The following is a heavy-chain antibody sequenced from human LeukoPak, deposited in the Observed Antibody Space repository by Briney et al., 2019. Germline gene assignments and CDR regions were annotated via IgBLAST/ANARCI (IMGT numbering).Heavy chain of an antibody. CDR1: GGSISSGSYY. V-gene: IGHV4-61*02. Sequence: SQTLSLTCTVSGGSISSGSYYWSWIRQPAGKGLEWIGRIYTSGSTNYNPSLKSRVTISVDTSKNQFSLKLSSVTAADSAVYYCAREPPFGRYNWFDPWGQGTLVTVSS. CDR2: IYTSGST. D-gene: IGHD3-16*01. J-gene: IGHJ5*02. CDR3: AREPPFGRYNWFDP.